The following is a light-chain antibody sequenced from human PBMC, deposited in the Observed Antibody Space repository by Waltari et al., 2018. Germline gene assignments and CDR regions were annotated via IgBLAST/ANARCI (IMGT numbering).Light chain of an antibody. V-gene: IGKV2-28*01. CDR3: MQTLQNPWT. J-gene: IGKJ1*01. CDR1: QRLRHSNGNYH. Sequence: IVMTQSPLSLPVTPGEPASISCTSSQRLRHSNGNYHLSWYLQKSGQSPQLLIYVGSNRASGVPDRFSGSGSGTDFTLKINRVEADDVGIYYCMQTLQNPWTFGQGTNVDIK. CDR2: VGS.